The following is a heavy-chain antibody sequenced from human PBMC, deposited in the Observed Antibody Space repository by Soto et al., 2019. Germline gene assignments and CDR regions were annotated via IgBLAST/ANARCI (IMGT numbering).Heavy chain of an antibody. CDR3: AREAIFGDRGTCDY. Sequence: ASVKVSCKASGGGNLRDYRTTWVRRAPGQGLEWMGWISPYNGNTNYAQNLQGRVTMTTDTSTSTAYMELRSLRSDDTAVYYCAREAIFGDRGTCDYWGQGTLVTVSS. CDR1: GGGNLRDYR. D-gene: IGHD3-3*01. CDR2: ISPYNGNT. V-gene: IGHV1-18*04. J-gene: IGHJ4*02.